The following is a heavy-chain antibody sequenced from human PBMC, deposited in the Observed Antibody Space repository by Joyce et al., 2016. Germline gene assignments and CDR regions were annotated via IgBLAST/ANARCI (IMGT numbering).Heavy chain of an antibody. CDR2: IVPVFGTA. CDR1: GGTLTNYT. V-gene: IGHV1-69*06. CDR3: ARASHKSFYDSGSRQFVRNNWFDP. J-gene: IGHJ5*02. Sequence: QVQLVQSGAVVKKPGSSVKVSCKAAGGTLTNYTIHWVRQAPGQGLEWMGGIVPVFGTANYAQSFQGRVTITADKSTTTGYMELSSLRSEDTAVYYCARASHKSFYDSGSRQFVRNNWFDPWGQGTLVTVSS. D-gene: IGHD3-10*01.